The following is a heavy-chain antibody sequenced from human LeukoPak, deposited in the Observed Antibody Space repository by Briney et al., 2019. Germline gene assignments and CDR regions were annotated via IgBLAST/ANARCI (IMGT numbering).Heavy chain of an antibody. CDR3: ARAGYDFWSGYLMTFDY. CDR1: GGSFSGYY. V-gene: IGHV4-34*01. CDR2: INHSGST. D-gene: IGHD3-3*01. J-gene: IGHJ4*02. Sequence: SETLSLTCTVYGGSFSGYYWSWIRQPPGKWLEWIGEINHSGSTNYNPSLKSRVTISVDTSKNQFSLKLSSVTAADTAVYYCARAGYDFWSGYLMTFDYWGQGTLVTVSS.